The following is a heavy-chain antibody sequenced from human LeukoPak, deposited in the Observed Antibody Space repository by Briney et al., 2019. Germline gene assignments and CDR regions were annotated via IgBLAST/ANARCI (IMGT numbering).Heavy chain of an antibody. CDR2: INPNSGGT. J-gene: IGHJ6*04. D-gene: IGHD3-10*01. V-gene: IGHV1-2*04. CDR1: GYTFTGYY. Sequence: ASVKVSCKASGYTFTGYYMHWVRQAPGQVLEWMGWINPNSGGTNYAQKFQGWVTMTRDTSISTAYMELSRLRSDDTAVYYCARERSRVTMVRGVIGYYGMDVWGKGTTVTVSS. CDR3: ARERSRVTMVRGVIGYYGMDV.